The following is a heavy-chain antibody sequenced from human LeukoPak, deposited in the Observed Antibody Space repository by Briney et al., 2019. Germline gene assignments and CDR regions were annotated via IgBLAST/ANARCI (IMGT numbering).Heavy chain of an antibody. CDR3: ARSNYYTVDV. V-gene: IGHV3-11*01. Sequence: PGGSLRLSCAASGFTSSDYYMTWIRQPPGKGPEWIPYISSSGGTTTYVDSVKGRFTISRDNAKNSLYLQMNSLRADDTAVYYCARSNYYTVDVWGQGTAVTVSS. CDR2: ISSSGGTT. J-gene: IGHJ6*02. CDR1: GFTSSDYY.